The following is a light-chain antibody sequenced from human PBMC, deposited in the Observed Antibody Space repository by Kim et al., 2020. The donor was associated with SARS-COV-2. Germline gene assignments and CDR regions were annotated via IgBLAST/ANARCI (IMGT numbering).Light chain of an antibody. J-gene: IGKJ5*01. CDR1: QRIFNY. V-gene: IGKV1-39*01. Sequence: ASVGDRVTITGRASQRIFNYLTWFQQKPGKAPKLLIYAASSLQRGVPSRFSGSGSGTDFTLTISSLQPEDFATYYCQQSYSFPITSGQGTRLEIK. CDR2: AAS. CDR3: QQSYSFPIT.